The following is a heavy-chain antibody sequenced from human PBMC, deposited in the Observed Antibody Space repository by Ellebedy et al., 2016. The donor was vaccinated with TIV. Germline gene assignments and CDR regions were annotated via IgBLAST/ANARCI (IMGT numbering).Heavy chain of an antibody. CDR3: ATFSSSWYTGDY. J-gene: IGHJ4*02. CDR2: VSNSGDTT. Sequence: PGGSLRLSCAASGFTFTNYAMNWVRQAPGKGLEGVSAVSNSGDTTYYADSMKGRFTISRDNLKNTLYLQMNSLRAEDSAVYYCATFSSSWYTGDYWGQGTLVTVSS. V-gene: IGHV3-23*01. D-gene: IGHD6-13*01. CDR1: GFTFTNYA.